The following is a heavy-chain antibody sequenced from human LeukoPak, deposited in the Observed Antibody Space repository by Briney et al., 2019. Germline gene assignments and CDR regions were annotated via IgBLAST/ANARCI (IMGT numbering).Heavy chain of an antibody. Sequence: PGGSLRLPCAASRFTFSSYGMYWVRQAPGKGLEWVAFIRYDGSNKYYADSVKGRFTFSRDNSKNTLYLQMNSLRAEDTAVYYCAKAERNAFDIWGQVTMVTVSS. CDR3: AKAERNAFDI. J-gene: IGHJ3*02. CDR2: IRYDGSNK. CDR1: RFTFSSYG. V-gene: IGHV3-30*02.